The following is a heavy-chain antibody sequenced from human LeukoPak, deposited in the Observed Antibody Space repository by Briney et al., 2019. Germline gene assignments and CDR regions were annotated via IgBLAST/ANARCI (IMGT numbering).Heavy chain of an antibody. Sequence: GGSLRLSCAASGFTFSSYSMNWVRQTPGKVLEWVSFISTSSSYIHNADSVKGRFTISRDNAENSLYLQMNSLRAEDTAVYYCARAAIAAARIYYYMDVWGKGTTVTVSS. CDR2: ISTSSSYI. D-gene: IGHD6-13*01. CDR1: GFTFSSYS. CDR3: ARAAIAAARIYYYMDV. V-gene: IGHV3-21*01. J-gene: IGHJ6*03.